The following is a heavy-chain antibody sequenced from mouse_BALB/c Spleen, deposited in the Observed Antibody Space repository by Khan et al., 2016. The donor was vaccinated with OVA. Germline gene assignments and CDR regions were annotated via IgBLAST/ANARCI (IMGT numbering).Heavy chain of an antibody. CDR2: ISYSGNT. CDR1: GYSITSDYA. CDR3: ARVCEGDMDY. V-gene: IGHV3-2*02. D-gene: IGHD3-3*01. J-gene: IGHJ2*01. Sequence: QLEESGPGLVKPSQSLSLTCTVTGYSITSDYAWNWIRQFPGNRLEWMGFISYSGNTNYNPSLKSRIFVTRDTSKNQFFLLLNSVTTEDTATYYCARVCEGDMDYWGQGTTLTVSS.